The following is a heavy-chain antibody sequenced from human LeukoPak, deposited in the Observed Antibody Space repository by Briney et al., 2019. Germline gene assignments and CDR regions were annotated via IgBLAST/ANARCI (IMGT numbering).Heavy chain of an antibody. CDR1: GFTSSSYG. CDR3: ARGYLSL. D-gene: IGHD5-18*01. J-gene: IGHJ4*02. Sequence: GRSLRLSCAASGFTSSSYGMHWVRQAPGKGLEWVAVIWYDGSNKYYADSVKGRFTISRDNSKNTLYLQMNSLRAEDTAVYYCARGYLSLWGQGTLVTVSS. CDR2: IWYDGSNK. V-gene: IGHV3-33*01.